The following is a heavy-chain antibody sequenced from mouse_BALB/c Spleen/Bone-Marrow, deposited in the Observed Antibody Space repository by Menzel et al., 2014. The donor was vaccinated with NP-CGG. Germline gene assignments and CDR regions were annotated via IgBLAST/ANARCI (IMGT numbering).Heavy chain of an antibody. D-gene: IGHD1-1*01. V-gene: IGHV1-69*02. Sequence: QVQLQQSGAGLVRPGASLKLSCRASGYTFTSYWINWVKQRPGQGLEWIGNIYPSDSYINYNQRFKDKATLTVDKSSSTAYMQLSSPTSEDSAVYYCTRYGNSHYYAIDYWGQGTSVTVSS. J-gene: IGHJ4*01. CDR3: TRYGNSHYYAIDY. CDR2: IYPSDSYI. CDR1: GYTFTSYW.